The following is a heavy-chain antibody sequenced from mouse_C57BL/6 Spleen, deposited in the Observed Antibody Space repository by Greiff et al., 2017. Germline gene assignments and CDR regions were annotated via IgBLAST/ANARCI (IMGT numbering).Heavy chain of an antibody. D-gene: IGHD2-4*01. J-gene: IGHJ4*01. Sequence: VQLQQSGAELVMPGASVKLSCKASGYTFTSYWMHWVKQRPGQGLEWIGEIDPSDSYTNYNQKFKGKSTLTVDKSSSTAYMQLSSLTSEDSAVYYCARPSYDYDGYAMDYWGQGTSVTVSS. CDR2: IDPSDSYT. CDR3: ARPSYDYDGYAMDY. V-gene: IGHV1-69*01. CDR1: GYTFTSYW.